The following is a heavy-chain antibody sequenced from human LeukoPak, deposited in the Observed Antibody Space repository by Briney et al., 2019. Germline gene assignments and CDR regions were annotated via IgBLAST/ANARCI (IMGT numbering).Heavy chain of an antibody. Sequence: SETLSLTCTVSGGSVSSGSYYWRWIRQPAGKGLEWIGRIYTSGTTNSNPSLKRRVTISVDTSKNQFSLRLSSVTAADTAVYYCARGAGFLGDMDVWGKGTTVTVSS. CDR3: ARGAGFLGDMDV. V-gene: IGHV4-61*02. CDR1: GGSVSSGSYY. CDR2: IYTSGTT. D-gene: IGHD3-16*01. J-gene: IGHJ6*03.